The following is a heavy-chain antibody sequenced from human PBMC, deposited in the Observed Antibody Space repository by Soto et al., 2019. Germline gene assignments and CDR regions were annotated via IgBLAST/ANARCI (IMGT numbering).Heavy chain of an antibody. D-gene: IGHD5-18*01. Sequence: APVKVSCKASGYAFTSYGISWVRQGPGQGLEWMGWISAYNGNSNYAQKLQGRVTMTTDTSTSTAYMELRSLRPDDTAVYYCATRFSYGPFDYWGQGTLVTVSS. CDR2: ISAYNGNS. J-gene: IGHJ4*02. CDR3: ATRFSYGPFDY. V-gene: IGHV1-18*04. CDR1: GYAFTSYG.